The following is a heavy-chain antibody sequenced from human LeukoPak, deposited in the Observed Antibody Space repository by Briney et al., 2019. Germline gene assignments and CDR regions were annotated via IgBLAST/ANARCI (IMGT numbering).Heavy chain of an antibody. V-gene: IGHV4-59*01. J-gene: IGHJ4*02. Sequence: SETLSLTCTVSGVSISSSYWSWVRQPPGKGLEWLGFIHYSASTSYKPSLQSGVTISLDTSKNQFSLELRSVTAADTAVYYCVSTGGGSGGFWGPGTLVTVSS. CDR3: VSTGGGSGGF. D-gene: IGHD5-12*01. CDR2: IHYSAST. CDR1: GVSISSSY.